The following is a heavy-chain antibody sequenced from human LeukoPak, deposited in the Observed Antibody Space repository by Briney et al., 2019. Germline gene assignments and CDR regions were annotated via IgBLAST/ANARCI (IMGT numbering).Heavy chain of an antibody. CDR3: ARSEVGRSIFRYCDY. D-gene: IGHD2-15*01. Sequence: PGGSLRLSCAASGFNFGIYSMNWVRQGPGKGLEWVSNISSSGSTIYYADSVKGRFTISRDNAKNSLYLQMNSLRAEDTAVYYCARSEVGRSIFRYCDYWGQGTLVTVSS. CDR1: GFNFGIYS. CDR2: ISSSGSTI. V-gene: IGHV3-48*04. J-gene: IGHJ4*02.